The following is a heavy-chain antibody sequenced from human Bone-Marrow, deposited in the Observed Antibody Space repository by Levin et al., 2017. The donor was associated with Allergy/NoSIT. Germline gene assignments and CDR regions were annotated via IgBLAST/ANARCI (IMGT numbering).Heavy chain of an antibody. Sequence: ASETLSLTCTVSGGSISSSSYYWGWIRQPPGKGLEWIGSIYYSGSTYYNPSLKSRVTISADTSKQQFSLKLSSVTAADTAVYYCARQNILWASDAFDIWGQGTMVTVSS. D-gene: IGHD2-21*01. V-gene: IGHV4-39*01. J-gene: IGHJ3*02. CDR3: ARQNILWASDAFDI. CDR1: GGSISSSSYY. CDR2: IYYSGST.